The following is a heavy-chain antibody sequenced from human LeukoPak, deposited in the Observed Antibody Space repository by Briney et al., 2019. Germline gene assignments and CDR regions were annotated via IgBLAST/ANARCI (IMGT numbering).Heavy chain of an antibody. D-gene: IGHD1-1*01. CDR2: IYYDGSNI. CDR1: EFTFTTYG. CDR3: ARDWKTNSFDY. J-gene: IGHJ4*02. V-gene: IGHV3-33*01. Sequence: PGGSLRLPCAASEFTFTTYGMHWVRQAPGKGLEWVAFIYYDGSNIYYADYVKGRFTISRDISKNTLYLQMDSLRAEDTAIYYCARDWKTNSFDYWGQGTLVTVSS.